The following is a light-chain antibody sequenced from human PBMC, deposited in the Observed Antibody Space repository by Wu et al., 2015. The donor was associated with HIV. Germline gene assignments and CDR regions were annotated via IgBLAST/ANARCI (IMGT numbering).Light chain of an antibody. CDR2: AAS. CDR3: QQSYSNFRT. V-gene: IGKV1-39*01. Sequence: DIQMTQSPSSLSASVGDRVTITCRARQSISNYLNWYQQKPGKAPKLLINAASSLQSGVPSRFNGSGSGTDFTLTISSLQPEDYATYFCQQSYSNFRTFGQGTKVDIK. CDR1: QSISNY. J-gene: IGKJ1*01.